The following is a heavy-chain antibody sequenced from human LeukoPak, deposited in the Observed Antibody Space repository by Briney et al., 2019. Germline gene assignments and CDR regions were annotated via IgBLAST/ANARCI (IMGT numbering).Heavy chain of an antibody. V-gene: IGHV3-23*01. D-gene: IGHD3-10*01. J-gene: IGHJ4*02. CDR1: GFTFSTYA. Sequence: GGSLRLSCAASGFTFSTYAMSWVRQAPGKGLEWVSTITTGGGTFFTDSVQGRFTISRDNSKSTLYLQMNSLRDEDTAVYYCARDLVTMVRGAIDYWGQGTLVTVSS. CDR3: ARDLVTMVRGAIDY. CDR2: ITTGGGT.